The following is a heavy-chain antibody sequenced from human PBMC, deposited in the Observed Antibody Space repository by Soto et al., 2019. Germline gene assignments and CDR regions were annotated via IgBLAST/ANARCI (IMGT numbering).Heavy chain of an antibody. CDR2: IYYSGST. D-gene: IGHD5-12*01. J-gene: IGHJ6*02. V-gene: IGHV4-30-4*01. CDR1: GGSISSGDYY. CDR3: ARDLLYSGYDDYGMDV. Sequence: NPSETLSLTCTVSGGSISSGDYYWSWIRQPPGKGLEWIGYIYYSGSTYYNPSLKSRVTISVDTSKNQFSLKLSSVTAADTAVYYCARDLLYSGYDDYGMDVWGQGTTVTVSS.